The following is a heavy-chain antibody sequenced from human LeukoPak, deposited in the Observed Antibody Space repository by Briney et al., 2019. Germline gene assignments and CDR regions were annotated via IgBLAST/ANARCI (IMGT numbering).Heavy chain of an antibody. CDR1: GGSISSSSYY. CDR3: ARGKVVPASFDAFDI. Sequence: PSETLSLTYTVSGGSISSSSYYWGWIRQPPGKGLEWIGSIYYSGSTYYNPSLKSRVTISVDTSKNQFSLKLSSVTAADTAVYYCARGKVVPASFDAFDIWGQGTMVTVSS. D-gene: IGHD2-2*01. CDR2: IYYSGST. J-gene: IGHJ3*02. V-gene: IGHV4-39*01.